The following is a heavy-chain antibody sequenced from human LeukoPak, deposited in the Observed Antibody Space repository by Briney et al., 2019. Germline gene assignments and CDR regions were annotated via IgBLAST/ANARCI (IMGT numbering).Heavy chain of an antibody. CDR3: TTEYYYDSSGLFGY. CDR1: GFTFSNGW. Sequence: GGSLRLSCAVSGFTFSNGWMSWVRQAPGKGLEWVGRIKSKRDGGTTDYAAPVNGRFTISRDDSKNTLYLQMNSLKTEDTAVYYCTTEYYYDSSGLFGYWGQGTLVTVSS. J-gene: IGHJ4*02. CDR2: IKSKRDGGTT. V-gene: IGHV3-15*01. D-gene: IGHD3-22*01.